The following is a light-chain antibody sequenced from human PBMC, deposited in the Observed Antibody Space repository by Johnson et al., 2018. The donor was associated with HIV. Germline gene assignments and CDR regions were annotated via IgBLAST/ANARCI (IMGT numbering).Light chain of an antibody. CDR2: DNN. V-gene: IGLV1-51*01. CDR3: GSWDSSLSGDV. J-gene: IGLJ1*01. Sequence: QSVLTQPPSVSAAPGQTVTISCSGSSSNIGKNYVCWYQQLPGTAPKLLIYDNNKRPSGLPDRFSGSQSGPSAPLAITGLQAGEEADYYCGSWDSSLSGDVFGTGTMVT. CDR1: SSNIGKNY.